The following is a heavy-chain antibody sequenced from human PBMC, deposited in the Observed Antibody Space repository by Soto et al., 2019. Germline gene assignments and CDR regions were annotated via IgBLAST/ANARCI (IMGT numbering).Heavy chain of an antibody. Sequence: EVQLVESGGGLVKPGGSLRLSCAASGFTFSNAWMNWVRQAPGKGLEWVGRIKSKTDGGTTDYAAPVKGRFTISRDDSKNTLDLQMNSRKTEDTALYYCTTFSSWSFDYYYGMDVWGQGTTVTVSS. J-gene: IGHJ6*02. CDR1: GFTFSNAW. D-gene: IGHD6-13*01. CDR2: IKSKTDGGTT. CDR3: TTFSSWSFDYYYGMDV. V-gene: IGHV3-15*07.